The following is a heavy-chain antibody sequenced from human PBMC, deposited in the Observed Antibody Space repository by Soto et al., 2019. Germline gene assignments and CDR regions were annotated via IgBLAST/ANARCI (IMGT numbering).Heavy chain of an antibody. D-gene: IGHD1-7*01. CDR2: TYYRSRWYN. CDR3: AGTTSHKLYYMDV. CDR1: GDSVSSNSAA. V-gene: IGHV6-1*01. Sequence: QVQLQESGPGLVKPSQTLSLTCAISGDSVSSNSAAWNWIRLSPSRGLEWLARTYYRSRWYNDYAVSVRCRITVNPDTSKKHFSLPLTSVPPEDTAVYYCAGTTSHKLYYMDVWGKGTTVTVSS. J-gene: IGHJ6*03.